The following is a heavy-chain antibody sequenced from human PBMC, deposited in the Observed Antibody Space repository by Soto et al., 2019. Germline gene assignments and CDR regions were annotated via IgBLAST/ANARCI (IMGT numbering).Heavy chain of an antibody. CDR1: GGSFSGYY. CDR2: INHSGST. Sequence: WETLSLTCAVYGGSFSGYYWSWIRQPPGKGLEWIGEINHSGSTNYNPSLKSRVTISVDTSKNQFSLKLSSVTAADTAVYYCAREKPYSSSWYHDYWGQGTLVTVSS. V-gene: IGHV4-34*01. J-gene: IGHJ4*02. D-gene: IGHD6-13*01. CDR3: AREKPYSSSWYHDY.